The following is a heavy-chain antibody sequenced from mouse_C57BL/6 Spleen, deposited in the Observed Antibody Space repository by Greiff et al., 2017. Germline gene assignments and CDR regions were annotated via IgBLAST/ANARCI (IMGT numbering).Heavy chain of an antibody. V-gene: IGHV1-85*01. D-gene: IGHD1-1*01. CDR3: ARRAFITTVVAPYAMDY. CDR2: IYPRDGST. CDR1: GYTFTSYD. Sequence: VQLQESGPELVKPGASVKLSCKASGYTFTSYDINWVKQRPGQGLEWIGWIYPRDGSTTYNEKFKGKATLTVDTSSSTAYMELHSLTSEDSAVYFCARRAFITTVVAPYAMDYWGQGTSVTVSA. J-gene: IGHJ4*01.